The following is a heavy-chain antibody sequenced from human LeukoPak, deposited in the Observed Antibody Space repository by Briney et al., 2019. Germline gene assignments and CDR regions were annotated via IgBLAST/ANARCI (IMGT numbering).Heavy chain of an antibody. V-gene: IGHV4-61*01. CDR2: IYYSWST. CDR3: ARSPVLSPYYYGSGSYYGALDY. CDR1: GGYVSSGSYY. D-gene: IGHD3-10*01. J-gene: IGHJ4*02. Sequence: SETLSLTCTVSGGYVSSGSYYWSWIRQPPGKGLERIGYIYYSWSTNYNPSLKSQVTISVDTSKNQFSLKLTSKTAADTAVYYCARSPVLSPYYYGSGSYYGALDYWGQGTLVTVSS.